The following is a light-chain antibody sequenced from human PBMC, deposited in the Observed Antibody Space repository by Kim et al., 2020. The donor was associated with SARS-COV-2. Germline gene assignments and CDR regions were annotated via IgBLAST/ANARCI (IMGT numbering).Light chain of an antibody. CDR2: TNN. CDR1: SSNIGINS. J-gene: IGLJ3*02. V-gene: IGLV1-44*01. Sequence: ELTQPPSASGTPGQRVTISCSGSSSNIGINSVYWYQQLPGTAPKLLIYTNNQRPSGVPDRFSGSKSGTSASLAISGLQSEDEADYSCAAWDDSLNGPVFGGGTKLTVL. CDR3: AAWDDSLNGPV.